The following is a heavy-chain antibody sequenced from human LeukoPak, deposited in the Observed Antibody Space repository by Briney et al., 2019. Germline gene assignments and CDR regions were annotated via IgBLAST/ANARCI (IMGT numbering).Heavy chain of an antibody. CDR3: ARVSDYSNYFDY. J-gene: IGHJ4*02. Sequence: GRSLRLSCAASGLGSSRDGMHWVRQAPGKGLEWVAVIWYDRSNKYYADSVKGRFTISRDNSKNALYLQMSRLRAAHRGVYYCARVSDYSNYFDYWGQGTLVTVSS. V-gene: IGHV3-33*01. CDR1: GLGSSRDG. CDR2: IWYDRSNK. D-gene: IGHD4-11*01.